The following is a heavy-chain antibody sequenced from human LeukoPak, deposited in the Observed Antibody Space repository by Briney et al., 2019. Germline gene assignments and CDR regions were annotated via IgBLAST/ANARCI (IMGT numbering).Heavy chain of an antibody. J-gene: IGHJ5*02. D-gene: IGHD2-2*01. CDR1: GDTFSSYA. CDR2: IIPIFGTA. V-gene: IGHV1-69*05. CDR3: ARLSQTSEVPAAMEVGYNWFDP. Sequence: SVKVSCKASGDTFSSYAISWVRQAPGQGLEWMGRIIPIFGTANYAQKFQGRVTITTDESTSTAYLQWSSLKASDTAMYYCARLSQTSEVPAAMEVGYNWFDPWGQGTLVTVSS.